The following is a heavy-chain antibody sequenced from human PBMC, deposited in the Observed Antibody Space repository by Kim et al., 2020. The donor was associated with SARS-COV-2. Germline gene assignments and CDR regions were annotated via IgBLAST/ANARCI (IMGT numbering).Heavy chain of an antibody. V-gene: IGHV1-3*01. CDR2: NGNT. Sequence: NGNTKYAQKFQGRATITRDTSASTAYMELSSLRSEDTAVYYCAGSVAFDYWGQGTLVTVSS. D-gene: IGHD2-15*01. J-gene: IGHJ4*02. CDR3: AGSVAFDY.